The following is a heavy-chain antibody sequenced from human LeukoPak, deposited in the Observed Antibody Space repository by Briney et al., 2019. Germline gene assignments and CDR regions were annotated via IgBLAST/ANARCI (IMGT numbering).Heavy chain of an antibody. V-gene: IGHV4-39*01. D-gene: IGHD2-2*01. J-gene: IGHJ5*02. CDR3: ARRIYTGYCSSTSCCNWFDP. CDR1: GGSISSSSYY. Sequence: SETLSLTCTVSGGSISSSSYYWGWIRQPPGKGLEWIGSIYYSGSTYYNPSLKSRVTISVDTSKNQFSLKLSSVTAADTAVYYCARRIYTGYCSSTSCCNWFDPWGQGTLVTVSP. CDR2: IYYSGST.